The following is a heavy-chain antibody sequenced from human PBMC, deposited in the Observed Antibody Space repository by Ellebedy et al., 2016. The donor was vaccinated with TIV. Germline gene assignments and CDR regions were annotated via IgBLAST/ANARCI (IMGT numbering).Heavy chain of an antibody. D-gene: IGHD7-27*01. J-gene: IGHJ3*02. CDR3: TKRGVAWAAFDI. Sequence: GESLKISCAASGFTFSSYAMGWVRQAPGKGLEWVSAISPSGDITYFADSVKGRFTISRDNSQDTVHLQMHSLRAEDTAVYYCTKRGVAWAAFDIWGPGTLVTVSS. CDR2: ISPSGDIT. CDR1: GFTFSSYA. V-gene: IGHV3-23*01.